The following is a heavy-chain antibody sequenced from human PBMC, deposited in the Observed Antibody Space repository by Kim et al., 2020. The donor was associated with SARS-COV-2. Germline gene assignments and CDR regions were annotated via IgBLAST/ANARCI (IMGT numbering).Heavy chain of an antibody. Sequence: GRSLRLSCAASGFTFSSYWMTWVRLAPGKGLEWVANIKQDGSEENYVDSVEGRFTISRDNARNSLYLQMNSLRLEDTAVYYCARGGSVHGYWGQGTLVTVSS. V-gene: IGHV3-7*04. CDR1: GFTFSSYW. CDR3: ARGGSVHGY. J-gene: IGHJ4*02. D-gene: IGHD3-10*01. CDR2: IKQDGSEE.